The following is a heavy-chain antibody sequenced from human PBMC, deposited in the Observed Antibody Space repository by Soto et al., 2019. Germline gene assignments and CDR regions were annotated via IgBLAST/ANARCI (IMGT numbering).Heavy chain of an antibody. CDR3: ARDKITGLFDY. CDR2: INHSGST. CDR1: GGSFSGYY. V-gene: IGHV4-34*01. J-gene: IGHJ4*02. Sequence: QVQLQQWGAGLLKPSETLSLTCAVYGGSFSGYYWTWIRQPPGTGLEWIGEINHSGSTNSNPSFKXXVTISVDTSKHQFSLKLTSVTAADTAVYYCARDKITGLFDYWGQGTLVTVSS. D-gene: IGHD2-8*02.